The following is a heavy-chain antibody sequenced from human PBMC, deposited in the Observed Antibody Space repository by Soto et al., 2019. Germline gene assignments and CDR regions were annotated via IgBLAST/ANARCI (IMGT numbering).Heavy chain of an antibody. V-gene: IGHV3-23*01. Sequence: EVQLLESGGGLVQPGGSLRLSCAASGFTFSSYAMSWVRQAPGKGLEWVSTISGSGGNAYYADSVKGPFTISRDNSKNTLRLQMNSLRAVDTALYYCAKDGASGSYPPYYYYGMDVWGQGTTVTVSS. CDR1: GFTFSSYA. CDR2: ISGSGGNA. CDR3: AKDGASGSYPPYYYYGMDV. J-gene: IGHJ6*02. D-gene: IGHD1-26*01.